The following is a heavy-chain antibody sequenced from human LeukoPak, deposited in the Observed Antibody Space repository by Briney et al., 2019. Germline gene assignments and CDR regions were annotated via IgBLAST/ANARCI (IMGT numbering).Heavy chain of an antibody. CDR3: ARDRLHYGEYEKTFDY. Sequence: GGSLRLSCAASGFTFSSYSMDWVRQAPGKGLEWVSYITFSSSIIYYADSVKGRFTISRDNAKNSLYLQMNSLRAEDTAVYYCARDRLHYGEYEKTFDYWGQGTLVSVSS. CDR1: GFTFSSYS. J-gene: IGHJ4*02. V-gene: IGHV3-48*01. CDR2: ITFSSSII. D-gene: IGHD4-17*01.